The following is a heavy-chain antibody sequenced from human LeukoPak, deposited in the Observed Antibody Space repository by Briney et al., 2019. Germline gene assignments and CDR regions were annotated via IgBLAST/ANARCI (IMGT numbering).Heavy chain of an antibody. CDR2: ISSSGSTI. D-gene: IGHD3-22*01. V-gene: IGHV3-48*04. Sequence: GGSLRLSCAASGFTFSSYWMSWVRQAPGKGLEWVSYISSSGSTIYYADSVKGRFTISRDNAKNSLYLQMNSLRAEDTAVYYCARGGYYDSSGYYYVVYWGQGTLVTVSS. J-gene: IGHJ4*02. CDR1: GFTFSSYW. CDR3: ARGGYYDSSGYYYVVY.